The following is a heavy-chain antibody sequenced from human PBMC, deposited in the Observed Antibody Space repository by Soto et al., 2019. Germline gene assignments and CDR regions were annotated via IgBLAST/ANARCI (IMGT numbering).Heavy chain of an antibody. J-gene: IGHJ6*02. V-gene: IGHV3-7*01. CDR2: IKHDGSEK. Sequence: LRLSCARTGFTFRTYSTIWVPQAPRKGLMCVANIKHDGSEKYYVDSVKGRFTISRDNAKNSLYLQMNSLSVEETAVYFCVRDRRGGSYPNYYFYGMDVWGQGTTVTVSS. CDR3: VRDRRGGSYPNYYFYGMDV. CDR1: GFTFRTYS. D-gene: IGHD1-26*01.